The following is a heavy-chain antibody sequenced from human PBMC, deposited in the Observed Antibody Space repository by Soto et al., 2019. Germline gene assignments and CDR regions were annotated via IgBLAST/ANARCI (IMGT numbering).Heavy chain of an antibody. CDR1: GGTFSSYA. D-gene: IGHD5-12*01. CDR2: IIPIFGTA. Sequence: QVQLVQSGAEVKKPGSSVKVSCKASGGTFSSYAISWVRQAPGQGLEWMGGIIPIFGTANYAQKFPGRVTLTADESTSTAYMELRSLRSEDTAVYYCARKGYSGYDFRPAPRGFYGIDVWGQGNTVTVSS. J-gene: IGHJ6*02. CDR3: ARKGYSGYDFRPAPRGFYGIDV. V-gene: IGHV1-69*12.